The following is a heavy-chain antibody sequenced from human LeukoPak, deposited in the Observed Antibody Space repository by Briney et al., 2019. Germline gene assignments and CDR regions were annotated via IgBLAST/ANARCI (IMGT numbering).Heavy chain of an antibody. CDR1: GFTLGSNW. V-gene: IGHV3-7*01. CDR3: ARWGLENDYHYIDY. CDR2: IKQDGSSK. Sequence: GSLRLSCAASGFTLGSNWMTWVRQAPGKGLEWVANIKQDGSSKYYVDSVKGRFTISRDNAKNSLYLQMSSLRAEDTAVYYCARWGLENDYHYIDYWGQGTLVTVSS. D-gene: IGHD3-16*02. J-gene: IGHJ4*02.